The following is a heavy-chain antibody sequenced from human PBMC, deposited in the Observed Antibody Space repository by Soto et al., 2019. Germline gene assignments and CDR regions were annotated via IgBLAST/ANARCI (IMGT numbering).Heavy chain of an antibody. Sequence: PGGSLRLSCAASGLTFSSYAMSLVRQAPGKGLEWVSYISISSSSIYYADSVKGRFTISRDNAKNSLYLQMNSLRDEDTAVYYCARGPPLFDPWGQGTLVTVSS. CDR2: ISISSSSI. V-gene: IGHV3-48*02. J-gene: IGHJ5*02. CDR3: ARGPPLFDP. CDR1: GLTFSSYA.